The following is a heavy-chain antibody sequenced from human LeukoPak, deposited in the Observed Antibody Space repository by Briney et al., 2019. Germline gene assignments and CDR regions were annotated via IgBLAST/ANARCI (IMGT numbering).Heavy chain of an antibody. J-gene: IGHJ1*01. D-gene: IGHD6-13*01. CDR1: GGSISSSTYY. CDR2: IHYSGST. Sequence: SETLSLTCTVSGGSISSSTYYWGWIRQPPGKGLEWIGSIHYSGSTYYNASLKSRVTISVDTSKNQFSLKLSSVTAADTAVYYCARGVGRWQQLVPIQHWGQGTLVTVSS. V-gene: IGHV4-39*07. CDR3: ARGVGRWQQLVPIQH.